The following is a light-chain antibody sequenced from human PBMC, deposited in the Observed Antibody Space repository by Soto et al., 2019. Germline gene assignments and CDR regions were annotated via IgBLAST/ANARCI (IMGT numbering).Light chain of an antibody. CDR1: SSDVGGYNY. V-gene: IGLV2-14*01. Sequence: QPASVSGSPGQSITISCTGTSSDVGGYNYVSWYQQHPGKAPKLMIYDVSNRPSGVSNRFSGSKSGNTASLTISGLQAEDEADYYCSSYTSSSSYVFGTGTKVTVL. CDR2: DVS. CDR3: SSYTSSSSYV. J-gene: IGLJ1*01.